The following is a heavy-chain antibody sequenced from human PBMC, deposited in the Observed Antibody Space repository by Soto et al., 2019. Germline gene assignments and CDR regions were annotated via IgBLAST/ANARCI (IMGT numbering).Heavy chain of an antibody. D-gene: IGHD6-19*01. J-gene: IGHJ4*02. Sequence: QVQLVESGGGVVQPGRSLRLSCAASGLTFSSYGMHWVRQAPGKGLEWVAGIWYDGSNKYYADSVKGRFTISRDNSKNTLYLQMNSLRAEVTAVYYCARELDLYSSGWYCGYWGQGTLVTVSS. CDR1: GLTFSSYG. CDR2: IWYDGSNK. CDR3: ARELDLYSSGWYCGY. V-gene: IGHV3-33*01.